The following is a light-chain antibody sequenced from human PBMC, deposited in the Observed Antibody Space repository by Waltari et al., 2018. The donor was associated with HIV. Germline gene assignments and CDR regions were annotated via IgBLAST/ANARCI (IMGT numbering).Light chain of an antibody. J-gene: IGLJ2*01. CDR2: EVS. V-gene: IGLV2-8*01. CDR3: SSYAGSNNYVV. Sequence: QSALTQPPSASGSPGQSVTISCTGTSRDVGGYNYVSWYQQHPGKAPKLMIYEVSKRPSGVPDRFSGSKSDNTASLTVSGLQAEDEADYYCSSYAGSNNYVVFGGGTKLTVL. CDR1: SRDVGGYNY.